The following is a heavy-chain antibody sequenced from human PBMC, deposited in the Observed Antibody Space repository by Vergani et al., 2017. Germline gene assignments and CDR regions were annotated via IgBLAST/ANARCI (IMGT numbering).Heavy chain of an antibody. CDR2: IIPILGIA. Sequence: QEELVQSGAEVKKPGASVRVSCKASGYSFTGYYLHWVRQAPGQGLEWMGRIIPILGIANYAQKFQGRVTITADKSTSTAYMELSSLRSEDTAVYYCARDRDTYYYDSSGYYYFDYWGQGTLVTVSS. CDR3: ARDRDTYYYDSSGYYYFDY. D-gene: IGHD3-22*01. V-gene: IGHV1-69*09. J-gene: IGHJ4*02. CDR1: GYSFTGYY.